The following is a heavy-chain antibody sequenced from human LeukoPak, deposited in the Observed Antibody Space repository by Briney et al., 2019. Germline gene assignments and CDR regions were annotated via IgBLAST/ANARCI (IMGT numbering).Heavy chain of an antibody. CDR3: ARGLRDRYGMDV. V-gene: IGHV3-74*01. J-gene: IGHJ6*02. Sequence: GGSLRLSCEASGFTLSNYWMHWLRHAPGKGLVWVSRIHRDGNNINYADFVQGRFTVSRDNAKNTLYLQMHSLRVEDTAMYYCARGLRDRYGMDVWGQGTTVTVSS. CDR2: IHRDGNNI. CDR1: GFTLSNYW.